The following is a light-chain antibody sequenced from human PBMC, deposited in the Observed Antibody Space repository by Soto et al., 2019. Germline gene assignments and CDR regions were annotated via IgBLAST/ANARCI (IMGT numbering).Light chain of an antibody. Sequence: EVVLTQSPATLSVFPGEIATLSCRASQSVSDYLAWYQQKPGQAPRLLIFGASTRATGVPARFSGSGSGTEFTLTISSLQSEDFAVYYCQQYNNWPPLITFGQGTRLEIK. CDR2: GAS. CDR3: QQYNNWPPLIT. V-gene: IGKV3-15*01. J-gene: IGKJ5*01. CDR1: QSVSDY.